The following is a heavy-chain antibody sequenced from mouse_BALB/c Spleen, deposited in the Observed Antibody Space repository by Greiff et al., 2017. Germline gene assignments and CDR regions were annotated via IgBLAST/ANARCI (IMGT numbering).Heavy chain of an antibody. CDR2: IYPGNSDT. CDR3: TKIYYGNYRFDY. CDR1: GYTFTSYW. V-gene: IGHV1-5*01. Sequence: VQLKQSGTVLARPGASVKMSCKASGYTFTSYWMHWVKQRPGQGLEWIGAIYPGNSDTSYNQKFKGKAKLTAVTSTSTAYMELSSLTNEDSAVYYCTKIYYGNYRFDYWGQGTTLTVSS. D-gene: IGHD2-1*01. J-gene: IGHJ2*01.